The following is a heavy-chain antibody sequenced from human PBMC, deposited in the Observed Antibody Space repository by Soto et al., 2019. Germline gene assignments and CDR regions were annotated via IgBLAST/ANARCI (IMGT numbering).Heavy chain of an antibody. V-gene: IGHV4-34*01. CDR3: ARGEGGYCSGGSCYSHFDY. Sequence: QVQLQQWGAGLLKPSETLSLTCAVYGGSFSGYYWSWIRQPPGKGLEWIGEINHSGSTNYNPSLKSRVTISVDTSKNQFSLKVSSVTAADTAVYYCARGEGGYCSGGSCYSHFDYWGQGTLVTVSS. J-gene: IGHJ4*02. D-gene: IGHD2-15*01. CDR1: GGSFSGYY. CDR2: INHSGST.